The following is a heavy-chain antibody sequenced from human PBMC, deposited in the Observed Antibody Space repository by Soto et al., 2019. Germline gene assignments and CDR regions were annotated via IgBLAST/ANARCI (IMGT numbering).Heavy chain of an antibody. Sequence: SETLSLTCTVSGGSISSYYWSWIRQPPGKGLEWIGYIYYSGSTNYNPSLKSRVTISVDTSKHQFSLKLSSVTAADTAVYYCARASQEDILRWFDPWGQGTLVTVSS. CDR3: ARASQEDILRWFDP. V-gene: IGHV4-59*01. CDR2: IYYSGST. J-gene: IGHJ5*02. CDR1: GGSISSYY. D-gene: IGHD3-9*01.